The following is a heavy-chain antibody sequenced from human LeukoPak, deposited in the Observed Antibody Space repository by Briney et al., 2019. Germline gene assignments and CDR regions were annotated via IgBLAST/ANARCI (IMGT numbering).Heavy chain of an antibody. J-gene: IGHJ4*02. Sequence: GRSLRLSCAASGFTFSSYAMHWVRQAPGKGLEWVAVISYDGSNKYYADSVKGRFTISRDNSKNTLYLQMNSLRAEDTAVYYCARDIVGATWFDYWGQGTLVTVSS. CDR3: ARDIVGATWFDY. CDR1: GFTFSSYA. V-gene: IGHV3-30-3*01. CDR2: ISYDGSNK. D-gene: IGHD1-26*01.